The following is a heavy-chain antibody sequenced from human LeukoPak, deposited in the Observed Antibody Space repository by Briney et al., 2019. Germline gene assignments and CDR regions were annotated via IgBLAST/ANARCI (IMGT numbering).Heavy chain of an antibody. V-gene: IGHV1-46*01. CDR2: INPSGGST. Sequence: GASVKVSCTASGYTFTSYYMHWVRQAPGQGLEWMGIINPSGGSTSYAQRFQDRVTVTRDTSTSTVHMELSGLRSEDTAVYYCARDQEGFDYWGQGTQVTVSS. CDR3: ARDQEGFDY. J-gene: IGHJ4*02. CDR1: GYTFTSYY.